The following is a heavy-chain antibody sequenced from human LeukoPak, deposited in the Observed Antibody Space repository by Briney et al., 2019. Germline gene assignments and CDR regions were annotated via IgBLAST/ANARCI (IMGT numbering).Heavy chain of an antibody. CDR2: INHSGST. CDR3: ARPFYYGSGSRGDPIDY. J-gene: IGHJ4*02. D-gene: IGHD3-10*01. Sequence: SETLSLTCAVCGGSFSGYYWSWIRQPPGKGLDWIGEINHSGSTNYNPSLKSRVTISVDTSKNQFSLKLSSVTAADTAVYYCARPFYYGSGSRGDPIDYWGQGTLVTVSS. V-gene: IGHV4-34*01. CDR1: GGSFSGYY.